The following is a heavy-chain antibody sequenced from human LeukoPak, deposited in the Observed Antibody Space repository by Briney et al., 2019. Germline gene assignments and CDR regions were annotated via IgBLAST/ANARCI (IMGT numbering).Heavy chain of an antibody. D-gene: IGHD6-19*01. Sequence: SETLSLTCTVSGTSISGYYWTWLRQPAGKGLEWIGRTYISGSTDYNPSLASRVTMSVDTSKNQFSLKLNSVTAADTAIYYCTRGHGWTDYWGQGTLVTVSS. CDR2: TYISGST. CDR1: GTSISGYY. J-gene: IGHJ4*02. V-gene: IGHV4-4*07. CDR3: TRGHGWTDY.